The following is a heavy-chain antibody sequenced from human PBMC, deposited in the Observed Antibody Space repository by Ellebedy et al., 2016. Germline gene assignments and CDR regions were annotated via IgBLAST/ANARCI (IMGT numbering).Heavy chain of an antibody. V-gene: IGHV3-33*08. CDR2: IWYDGSSA. CDR3: ARASHYGNYVIDY. CDR1: GFTFSGYG. D-gene: IGHD4-11*01. Sequence: GGSLRLSCAASGFTFSGYGMHWVRQAPGKGLERVAVIWYDGSSALYADSVKGRFTISRDNSKNTLYLQMNNLRAEDTAVYYCARASHYGNYVIDYWGQGILVTVSS. J-gene: IGHJ4*02.